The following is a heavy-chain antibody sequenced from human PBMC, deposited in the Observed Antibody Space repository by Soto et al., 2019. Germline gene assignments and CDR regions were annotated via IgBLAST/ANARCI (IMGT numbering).Heavy chain of an antibody. V-gene: IGHV3-33*01. CDR3: ARGKGSRNTGDSFDY. Sequence: PGGSLRLSCAASGFIFNNFVMHWVRQSPGKGLEWVAVMWSNGVSKSNTDSVKGRITISRDSSKNTLYLELNTLTVEDTALYFCARGKGSRNTGDSFDYWGPGTLVTVSS. J-gene: IGHJ4*02. CDR2: MWSNGVSK. D-gene: IGHD3-10*01. CDR1: GFIFNNFV.